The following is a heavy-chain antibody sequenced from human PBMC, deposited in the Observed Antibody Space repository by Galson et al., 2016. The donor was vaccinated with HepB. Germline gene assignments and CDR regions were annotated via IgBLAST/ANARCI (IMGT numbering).Heavy chain of an antibody. J-gene: IGHJ6*02. CDR1: GYTFTNYA. D-gene: IGHD3-10*01. Sequence: SVKVSCKASGYTFTNYAMHWVRQAPGQRLEWMGWINAANGNTKYSQNFQGRVTITRDTSATTAFMELSSLRSEYTAVCYCAKNAVPGINAYYYGMDVWGQGTTVTVSS. CDR2: INAANGNT. CDR3: AKNAVPGINAYYYGMDV. V-gene: IGHV1-3*01.